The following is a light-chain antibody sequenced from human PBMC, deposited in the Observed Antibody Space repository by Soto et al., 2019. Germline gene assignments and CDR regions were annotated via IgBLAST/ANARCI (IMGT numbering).Light chain of an antibody. J-gene: IGKJ5*01. CDR3: QQSFRTPIT. Sequence: INMNQSPTAIPASVGDPLTIPSRASQSISSYLNRYQLKTGKAPKLLSYAASSLQSGVSSRFSGGGAGTDCTLTSSSLKPEEFATYYCQQSFRTPITVGQGTRLKIK. CDR1: QSISSY. V-gene: IGKV1-39*01. CDR2: AAS.